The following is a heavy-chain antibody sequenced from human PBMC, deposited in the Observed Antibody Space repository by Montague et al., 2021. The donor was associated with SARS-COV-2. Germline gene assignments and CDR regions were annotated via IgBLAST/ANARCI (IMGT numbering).Heavy chain of an antibody. CDR2: IKQSGST. D-gene: IGHD3-22*01. V-gene: IGHV4-34*01. J-gene: IGHJ4*02. CDR3: ARGHLSVSMIVVVFTSASYYFDY. Sequence: SDTLSLTCGVYGGSFGDDHWSWTRQPPGKGLEWIGDIKQSGSTNYNPSLKSRVTISVDTSRNQFSLKLTSVTAADTAVYFCARGHLSVSMIVVVFTSASYYFDYWGQGALVTVSS. CDR1: GGSFGDDH.